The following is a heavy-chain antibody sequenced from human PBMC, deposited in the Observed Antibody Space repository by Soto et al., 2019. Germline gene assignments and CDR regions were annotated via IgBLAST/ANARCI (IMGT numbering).Heavy chain of an antibody. D-gene: IGHD2-15*01. V-gene: IGHV4-61*01. CDR2: IYYSGST. CDR1: GGSVSSGSYY. J-gene: IGHJ5*02. Sequence: QVQLQESGPGLVKPSETLSLTCTVSGGSVSSGSYYWSWIRQPPGKGLEWIGYIYYSGSTNYNPSRRSGVTISVDTSKNQFSLKLSSVTAADTAVYYCARVPCSGGSCFIWFDPWGQGTLVTVSS. CDR3: ARVPCSGGSCFIWFDP.